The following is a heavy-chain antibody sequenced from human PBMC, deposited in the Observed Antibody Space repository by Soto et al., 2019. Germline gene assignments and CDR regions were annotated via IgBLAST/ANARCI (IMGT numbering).Heavy chain of an antibody. D-gene: IGHD5-12*01. Sequence: GGSLRLSCAASGFTFSSYAMSWVRQAPGKGLEWVSAISGSGGSTYYADSVKGRFPISRDNSKNTLYLQMNSLRAEDTAVYYCAKDLGGYEYYYYYYMDVWGKGTTVTVSS. CDR2: ISGSGGST. J-gene: IGHJ6*03. CDR1: GFTFSSYA. V-gene: IGHV3-23*01. CDR3: AKDLGGYEYYYYYYMDV.